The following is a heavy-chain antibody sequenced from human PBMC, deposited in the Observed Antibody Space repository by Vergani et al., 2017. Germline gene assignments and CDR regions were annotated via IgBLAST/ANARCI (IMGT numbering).Heavy chain of an antibody. V-gene: IGHV3-23*01. CDR1: GFTFNHYA. CDR3: TKANHRNSGYNYLYYYHAMDV. Sequence: EVQLLESGGDLVQPGGSLRLSCAASGFTFNHYAMNWVRQAPGKGLEWVSGIRGSGGSTYYAGSVKGRFTISRDSSKNTLYLQMNSLIAGDTAVYYCTKANHRNSGYNYLYYYHAMDVWGQGTTVTVSS. CDR2: IRGSGGST. J-gene: IGHJ6*02. D-gene: IGHD5-12*01.